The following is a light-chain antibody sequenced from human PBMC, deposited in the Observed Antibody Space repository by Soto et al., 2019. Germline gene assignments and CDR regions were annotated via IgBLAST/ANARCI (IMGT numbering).Light chain of an antibody. CDR3: QSYDSTLSARYV. V-gene: IGLV1-40*01. CDR1: SSNLGAGYD. Sequence: QSVLTQPPSVSGAPGQRVTISCTGNSSNLGAGYDVHWYQQLPGAAPKLVIFGNRNRPSGVPDRFSASTSGTSASLAITGLQAEDEGDYYCQSYDSTLSARYVFGTGTKLTVL. CDR2: GNR. J-gene: IGLJ1*01.